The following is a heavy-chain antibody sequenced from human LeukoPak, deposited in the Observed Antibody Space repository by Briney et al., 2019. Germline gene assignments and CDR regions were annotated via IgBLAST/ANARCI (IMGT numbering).Heavy chain of an antibody. V-gene: IGHV4-34*01. CDR1: GGSFSGYY. CDR2: INHSGST. Sequence: SETLSLTCAVYGGSFSGYYWSWIRQPPGKGLEWIGEINHSGSTNYNPSLKSRVTISVETSKNQFSLKLSSVTAADTAVYYCAREVSYGPPSGFDPWGQGTLVTVSS. CDR3: AREVSYGPPSGFDP. J-gene: IGHJ5*02. D-gene: IGHD4-17*01.